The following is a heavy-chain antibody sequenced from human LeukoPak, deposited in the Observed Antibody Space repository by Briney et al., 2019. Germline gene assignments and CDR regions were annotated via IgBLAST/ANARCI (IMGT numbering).Heavy chain of an antibody. CDR2: IGGYNGNT. CDR3: ARDLDVDTAMVPGYMDV. D-gene: IGHD5-18*01. V-gene: IGHV1-18*01. J-gene: IGHJ6*03. CDR1: GYTFTSYG. Sequence: GASVKVSCKASGYTFTSYGISWVRQAPGLGLEWMGWIGGYNGNTKYAQKLQGRVTMTTDTSTSTAYMELRALRSDDTPVYFCARDLDVDTAMVPGYMDVWGKGTTVTVSS.